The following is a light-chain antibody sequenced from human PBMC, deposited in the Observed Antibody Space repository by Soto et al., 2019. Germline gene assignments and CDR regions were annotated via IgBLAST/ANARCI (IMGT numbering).Light chain of an antibody. CDR3: QQYGSSGT. Sequence: EIVFTQSPVTLSLPPGEIATLSCRASQSVSNNYLAWYQQKPGQAPRLLIYGASNRATGIPDRFSGSGSGTDFTLTISRLEPEDFAVYYCQQYGSSGTFGQGTKVDIK. J-gene: IGKJ1*01. CDR1: QSVSNNY. CDR2: GAS. V-gene: IGKV3-20*01.